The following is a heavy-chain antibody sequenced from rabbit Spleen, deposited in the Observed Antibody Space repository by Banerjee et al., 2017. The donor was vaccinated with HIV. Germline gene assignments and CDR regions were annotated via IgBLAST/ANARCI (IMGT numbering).Heavy chain of an antibody. CDR2: IYAGSIGTT. D-gene: IGHD3-1*01. Sequence: QSLEESGGGLVQPEGSLALTCKASGFSFSSSDYICWVRQAPGKGLEWIACIYAGSIGTTWYASWAKGRFTISKTSSTTVTLQLNSLTAADTATYFCARGVNGHGYGYNLWGQGTLVTVS. J-gene: IGHJ4*01. CDR3: ARGVNGHGYGYNL. V-gene: IGHV1S40*01. CDR1: GFSFSSSDY.